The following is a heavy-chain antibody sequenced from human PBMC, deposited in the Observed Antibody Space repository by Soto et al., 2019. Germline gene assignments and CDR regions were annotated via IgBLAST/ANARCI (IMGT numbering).Heavy chain of an antibody. D-gene: IGHD6-25*01. V-gene: IGHV4-61*01. CDR2: IYYSGST. J-gene: IGHJ4*02. CDR3: ARENPAEQVDY. Sequence: SETLSLTCTVSGGSVSSGSYYWSWIRQPPGKGLEWIGYIYYSGSTNYNPSLKSRVTISVDTSKNQFSLKLSSVTAADTAVYYCARENPAEQVDYWGQGTLVTVSS. CDR1: GGSVSSGSYY.